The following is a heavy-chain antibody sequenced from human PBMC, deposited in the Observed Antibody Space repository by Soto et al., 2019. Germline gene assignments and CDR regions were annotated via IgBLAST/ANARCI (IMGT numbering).Heavy chain of an antibody. CDR3: ARGDKNYYYYYMDV. V-gene: IGHV3-48*01. CDR2: ITSSSSTI. Sequence: LSLSCAASGFTFTNYNMNWVRQAPGKGLEWVSYITSSSSTIYYADSVKGRFTISRDNAKNSLYLQMNSLRVEDTAVYYCARGDKNYYYYYMDVWGKGTTVTVSS. CDR1: GFTFTNYN. J-gene: IGHJ6*03.